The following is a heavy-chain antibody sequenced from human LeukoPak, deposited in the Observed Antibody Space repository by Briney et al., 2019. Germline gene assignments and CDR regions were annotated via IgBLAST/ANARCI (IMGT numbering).Heavy chain of an antibody. Sequence: PGGSLRLSCAVSGFIFSDYYMSRIRQAPGKGLEWVSYISHSGTTIYYADSVKGRFTISRDNAKNSLYLQMNSLRAEDTAVYYCARVRNSVGDYWGQGTLVTVSS. CDR3: ARVRNSVGDY. D-gene: IGHD1-1*01. V-gene: IGHV3-11*04. J-gene: IGHJ4*02. CDR2: ISHSGTTI. CDR1: GFIFSDYY.